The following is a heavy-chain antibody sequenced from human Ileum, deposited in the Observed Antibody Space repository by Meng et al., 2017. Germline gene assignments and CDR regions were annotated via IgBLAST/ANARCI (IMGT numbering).Heavy chain of an antibody. CDR1: GFSFSSYV. CDR3: ARFADCGGDCPHDY. J-gene: IGHJ4*02. V-gene: IGHV3-23*01. Sequence: GESLKISCEASGFSFSSYVMSWVRQAPGKRLEWVSVISANGGGIYYPDYVKGRFTISRDNSKNTLYLEMNSLRAEDTATYYCARFADCGGDCPHDYWGQGTQVTVSS. D-gene: IGHD2-21*02. CDR2: ISANGGGI.